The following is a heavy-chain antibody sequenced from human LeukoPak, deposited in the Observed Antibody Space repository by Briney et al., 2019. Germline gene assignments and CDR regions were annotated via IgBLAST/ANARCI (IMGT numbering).Heavy chain of an antibody. V-gene: IGHV3-30*04. CDR3: AKDVGATMDFDY. CDR2: ISDDGRHN. Sequence: GGSLRLSCAASGFTFSTYAMNWVRQAPGKGLEWVAVISDDGRHNYYADSVKGRFTISRDNSKSTLYLQMNSLRAEDTAVYYCAKDVGATMDFDYWGQGTLVTVSS. D-gene: IGHD1-26*01. J-gene: IGHJ4*02. CDR1: GFTFSTYA.